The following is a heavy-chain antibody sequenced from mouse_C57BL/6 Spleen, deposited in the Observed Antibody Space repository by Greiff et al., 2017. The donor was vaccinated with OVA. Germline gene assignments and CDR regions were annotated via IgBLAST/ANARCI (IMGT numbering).Heavy chain of an antibody. J-gene: IGHJ4*01. CDR3: MSDGIYYGNTYAMDY. D-gene: IGHD2-1*01. V-gene: IGHV10-3*01. CDR1: GFTFNTYA. CDR2: IRRKSSNYAT. Sequence: EVMLVESGGGLVQPKGSLKLSCAASGFTFNTYAMHWVRQAPGKGLEWVARIRRKSSNYATYYADSVKDKFTVSRDDSQSMLYLQMNNLRTEDTATYYCMSDGIYYGNTYAMDYWGQGTSVTVSS.